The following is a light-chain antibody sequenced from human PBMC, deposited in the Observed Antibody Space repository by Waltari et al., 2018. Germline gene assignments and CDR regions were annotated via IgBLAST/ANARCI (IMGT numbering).Light chain of an antibody. CDR1: SSDVGGYSL. CDR2: AVT. CDR3: CSYAGSTTSSVV. Sequence: QSALTQPAPVSGSPGQSITISCTGSSSDVGGYSLFSCYQQHPGKAPKLMIYAVTKRPSGVSHRFSGSKSGNTASLTISGLQTEDEADYYCCSYAGSTTSSVVFGTGTKVIVL. V-gene: IGLV2-23*02. J-gene: IGLJ1*01.